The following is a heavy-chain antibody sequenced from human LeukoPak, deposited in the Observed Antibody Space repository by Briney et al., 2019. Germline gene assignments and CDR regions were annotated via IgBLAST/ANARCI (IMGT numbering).Heavy chain of an antibody. CDR2: ISSNGGST. J-gene: IGHJ4*02. D-gene: IGHD5-12*01. V-gene: IGHV3-64D*06. Sequence: PGGSLRLSCAASGFTFTDAWMNWVRQAPGKGLEYVSSISSNGGSTYYADSVKGRFTISRDNSKNTLFLQMSSLRTEDTAVYYCASPYSGYDYNFDHWGQGTLVTVSS. CDR3: ASPYSGYDYNFDH. CDR1: GFTFTDAW.